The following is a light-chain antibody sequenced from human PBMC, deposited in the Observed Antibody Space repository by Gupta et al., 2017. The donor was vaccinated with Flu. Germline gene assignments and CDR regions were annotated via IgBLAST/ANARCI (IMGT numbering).Light chain of an antibody. CDR1: QALVHSDGNTY. J-gene: IGKJ4*01. Sequence: VMTPTPLSSPVTLGQPAALPCRSSQALVHSDGNTYFSWNQQRPGQPPRLLIYQRSNRFSGVPDRFSGSGAETDFTLNISGLQAEDVGAYYCQQANNTPFTFGRGTKVEIK. CDR3: QQANNTPFT. V-gene: IGKV2-24*01. CDR2: QRS.